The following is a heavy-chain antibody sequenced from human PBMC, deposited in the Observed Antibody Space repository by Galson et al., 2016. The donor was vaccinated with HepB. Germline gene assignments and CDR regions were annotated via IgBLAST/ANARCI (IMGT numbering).Heavy chain of an antibody. Sequence: ETLSLTCTVSGGSISSGTYYWGWIRQPPGKGLEWIGTIYSGGRTYYNPSLMSRLTISVDTSKNQFSLRLSSVTAADTAVYYCARHGRTAAVEFDYWGQGPLVTVSS. J-gene: IGHJ4*02. D-gene: IGHD6-13*01. CDR2: IYSGGRT. V-gene: IGHV4-39*01. CDR3: ARHGRTAAVEFDY. CDR1: GGSISSGTYY.